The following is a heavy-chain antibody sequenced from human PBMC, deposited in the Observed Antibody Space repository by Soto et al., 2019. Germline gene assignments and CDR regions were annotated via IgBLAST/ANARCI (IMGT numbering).Heavy chain of an antibody. CDR1: GGSLSTYY. V-gene: IGHV4-59*01. CDR2: IYYTGST. CDR3: ARDKGGWPDY. D-gene: IGHD1-26*01. Sequence: QVQLQESGPGLVKHSETLSLTCTVSGGSLSTYYWSWIRQPPGKGLEWIGYIYYTGSTHYNPSLKSRVSISLDTSKNHFSLQLTSVTAADTAVYYCARDKGGWPDYWGQGTLVTVSS. J-gene: IGHJ4*02.